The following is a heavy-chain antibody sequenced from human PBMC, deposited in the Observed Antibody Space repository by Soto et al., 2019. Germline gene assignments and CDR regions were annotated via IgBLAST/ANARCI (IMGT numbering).Heavy chain of an antibody. Sequence: SETLSLTCTVSGGSISSDYWSWIRQPPGKGLEWIGYIHYSGSTNHNPSLKSRVTISVDTSKNEFSLKLSSVTAADTAVYYCALTVGGRYFDFDYWGQGTLVTVS. D-gene: IGHD3-9*01. CDR3: ALTVGGRYFDFDY. CDR1: GGSISSDY. J-gene: IGHJ4*02. V-gene: IGHV4-59*01. CDR2: IHYSGST.